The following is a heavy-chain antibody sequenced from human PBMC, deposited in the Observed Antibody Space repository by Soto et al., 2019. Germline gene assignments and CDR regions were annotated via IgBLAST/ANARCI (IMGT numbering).Heavy chain of an antibody. V-gene: IGHV3-23*01. CDR3: AKGRSTSCPTDFDY. CDR2: IGGSGRKT. D-gene: IGHD2-2*01. CDR1: GFTFTKSG. Sequence: PGGSLRLSCAASGFTFTKSGMSWVRQAPGKGLEWVAGIGGSGRKTYYADSVKGRFSISRDNSKNSLFLQMNSLRAEDTAVYYCAKGRSTSCPTDFDYWGQGTLVTVSS. J-gene: IGHJ4*02.